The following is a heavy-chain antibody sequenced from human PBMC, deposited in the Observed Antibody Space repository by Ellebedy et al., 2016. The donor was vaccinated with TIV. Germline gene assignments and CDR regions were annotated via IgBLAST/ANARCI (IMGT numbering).Heavy chain of an antibody. CDR3: ARHPGSGSYYNPVDH. J-gene: IGHJ4*02. D-gene: IGHD3-10*01. V-gene: IGHV4-39*01. CDR1: GDSISSSSFY. CDR2: VYFTGST. Sequence: SETLSLTXTVSGDSISSSSFYWGWIRQPPGKGLEWVGSVYFTGSTYYNPALKSRLTISVHTSRNLFSLRLSSLTAADTAVYFCARHPGSGSYYNPVDHWGQGTLVIVSS.